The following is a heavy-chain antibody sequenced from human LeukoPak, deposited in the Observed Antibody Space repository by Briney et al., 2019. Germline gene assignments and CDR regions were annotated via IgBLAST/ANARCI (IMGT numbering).Heavy chain of an antibody. CDR3: ARSGRGTMVRGVIGP. D-gene: IGHD3-10*01. CDR1: GVSISNYY. CDR2: IYYSGST. Sequence: PSETLSLTCTVSGVSISNYYWGWIRQPPGKGLEWIGYIYYSGSTNYNPSLKSRVTISVDTSKNQFSLKLSSVTAADTAVYYCARSGRGTMVRGVIGPWGQGTLVTVSS. J-gene: IGHJ5*02. V-gene: IGHV4-59*12.